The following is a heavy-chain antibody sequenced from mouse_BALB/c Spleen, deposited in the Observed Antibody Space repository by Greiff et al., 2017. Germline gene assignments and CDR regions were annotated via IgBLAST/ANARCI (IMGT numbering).Heavy chain of an antibody. D-gene: IGHD2-2*01. CDR2: ILPGSGST. CDR3: ARGGNGYDEFAY. V-gene: IGHV1-9*01. CDR1: GYTFSSYW. Sequence: VQLQQSGAELMKPGASVKISCKATGYTFSSYWIEWVKQRPGHGLEWIGEILPGSGSTNYNEKFKGKATFTADTSSNTAYMQLSSLTSEDSAVYYCARGGNGYDEFAYWGQGTLVTVSA. J-gene: IGHJ3*01.